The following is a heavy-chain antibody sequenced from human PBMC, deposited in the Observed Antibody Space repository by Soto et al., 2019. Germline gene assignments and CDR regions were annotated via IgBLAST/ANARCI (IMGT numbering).Heavy chain of an antibody. J-gene: IGHJ6*02. CDR3: ARDLGTDFDILTGSGDYYGLDV. CDR1: GDSINNGGYY. D-gene: IGHD3-9*01. V-gene: IGHV4-31*03. CDR2: IYYSGNT. Sequence: SETLSLTCTVSGDSINNGGYYWSWIRQHPGKGLEWIGYIYYSGNTYYNPSLKSRITISLDTSKNQFSLRLRSVTAADTAVYYCARDLGTDFDILTGSGDYYGLDVWGQGTTVTVSS.